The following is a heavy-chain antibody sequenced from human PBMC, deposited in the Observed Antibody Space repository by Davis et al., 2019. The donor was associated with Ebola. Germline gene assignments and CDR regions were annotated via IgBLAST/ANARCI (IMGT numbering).Heavy chain of an antibody. D-gene: IGHD2-15*01. CDR3: ARASIRVVVVAATLRLGSDAFDI. CDR2: INHSGST. Sequence: SETLSLTCAVYGGSFSGYYWSWIRQPPGKGLEWIGEINHSGSTNYNPSLKSQVTISVDTSKNQFSLKLSSVTAADTAVYYCARASIRVVVVAATLRLGSDAFDIWGQGTMVTVSS. CDR1: GGSFSGYY. V-gene: IGHV4-34*01. J-gene: IGHJ3*02.